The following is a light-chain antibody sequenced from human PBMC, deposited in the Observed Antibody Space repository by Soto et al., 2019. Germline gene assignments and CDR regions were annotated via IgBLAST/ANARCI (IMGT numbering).Light chain of an antibody. J-gene: IGKJ2*01. CDR2: DAS. CDR1: QSINNN. CDR3: QQYKSWFT. V-gene: IGKV3-15*01. Sequence: IVMTQSPATLSVSPGERATLSCRASQSINNNLAWYQQKPGQAPRLLIYDASTGATDIPARFSGSGSGTEFTLTISSLQSEDSAVYYCQQYKSWFTFGQGTKREIK.